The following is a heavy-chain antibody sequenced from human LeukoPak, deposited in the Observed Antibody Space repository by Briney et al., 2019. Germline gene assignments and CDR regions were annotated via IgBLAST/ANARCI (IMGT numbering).Heavy chain of an antibody. CDR2: IYYSGST. J-gene: IGHJ4*02. CDR1: GGSVSTGGSVSSARYY. CDR3: ARGEYSYGYAT. V-gene: IGHV4-61*01. Sequence: SETLSLTCTVSGGSVSTGGSVSSARYYWSWIRQPPGKGLEWIGYIYYSGSTNYHPSLKSRVTISVDTSKNQFSLNLSSVTAADTAVYCCARGEYSYGYATWGQGTLVTVSS. D-gene: IGHD5-18*01.